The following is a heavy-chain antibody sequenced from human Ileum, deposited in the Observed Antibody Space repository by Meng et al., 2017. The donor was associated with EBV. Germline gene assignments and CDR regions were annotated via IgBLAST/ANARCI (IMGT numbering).Heavy chain of an antibody. J-gene: IGHJ4*02. CDR2: MHPSGST. CDR3: AKANDYSLNS. D-gene: IGHD4-11*01. CDR1: GDFISSSHW. V-gene: IGHV4-4*02. Sequence: VQLQASEPGLVKPSCTLSLTLPAAGDFISSSHWCTWVRQPPGKGLGWIGEMHPSGSTYYNPSLKRRVTISLDTFNDQFFLILTSLTAADTAVYYCAKANDYSLNSWGQGTLVTVSS.